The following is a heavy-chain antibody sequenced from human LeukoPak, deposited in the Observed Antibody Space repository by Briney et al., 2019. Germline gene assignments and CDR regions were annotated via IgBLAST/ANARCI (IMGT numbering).Heavy chain of an antibody. Sequence: SQTLSLTCTVSGGSISSGSYYWSWIRQPAGKGLEWIGRIYTSGSTNYNPSLKSRVTISVDTSKNQFSLKLSSVTAADTAVYYCAREGDARDAFDIWGQGTMVTVSS. CDR3: AREGDARDAFDI. CDR2: IYTSGST. D-gene: IGHD2-2*01. CDR1: GGSISSGSYY. V-gene: IGHV4-61*02. J-gene: IGHJ3*02.